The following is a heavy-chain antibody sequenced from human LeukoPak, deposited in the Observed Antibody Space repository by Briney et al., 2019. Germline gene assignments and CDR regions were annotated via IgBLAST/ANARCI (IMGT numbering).Heavy chain of an antibody. V-gene: IGHV4-59*11. J-gene: IGHJ4*02. CDR1: GGSISSHY. CDR2: IYYSGST. Sequence: SETLSLTCTVSGGSISSHYWSWIRQPPGKGLEWIGYIYYSGSTNYNPSLKSRVTIPVDTSKNQFSLKLSSVTAADTAVYYCAFTSSGWYSGDYWGQGTLVTVSS. CDR3: AFTSSGWYSGDY. D-gene: IGHD6-19*01.